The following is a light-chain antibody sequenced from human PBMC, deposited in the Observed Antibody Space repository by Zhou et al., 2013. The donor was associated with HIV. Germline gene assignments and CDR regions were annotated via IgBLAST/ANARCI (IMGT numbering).Light chain of an antibody. J-gene: IGKJ3*01. CDR3: LQDYNYLT. Sequence: DIQMTQSPSSLSASVGDRVTITCRASQSISSYLNWYQQKPGKAPKLLIYAASSLQSGVPSRFSGSGSGTDFTLTISSLQPEDFATYYCLQDYNYLTFGPGTKVDI. V-gene: IGKV1-39*01. CDR1: QSISSY. CDR2: AAS.